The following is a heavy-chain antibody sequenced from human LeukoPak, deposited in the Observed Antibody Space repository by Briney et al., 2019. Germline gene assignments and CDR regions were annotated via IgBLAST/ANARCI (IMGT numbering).Heavy chain of an antibody. J-gene: IGHJ4*02. V-gene: IGHV1-46*01. CDR3: AREVPVNFNFDY. CDR2: IKPSGGST. CDR1: GYTFTSYY. Sequence: ASVKVSCKASGYTFTSYYSHWVRQAPGQGLEWMGIIKPSGGSTLYAQKFQGRVTVTSDMSTSPVYVELSSLRSEDTAVYYCAREVPVNFNFDYWGQGTLVTVSS.